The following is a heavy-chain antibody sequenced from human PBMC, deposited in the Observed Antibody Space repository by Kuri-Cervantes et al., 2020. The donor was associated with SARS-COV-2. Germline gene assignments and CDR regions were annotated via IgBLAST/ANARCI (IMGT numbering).Heavy chain of an antibody. CDR2: IYYSGST. CDR1: GGSISSYY. V-gene: IGHV4-59*08. D-gene: IGHD2-2*01. CDR3: ARVGVYCSSTSCYPNWFDP. J-gene: IGHJ5*02. Sequence: GSLRLSCTVSGGSISSYYWSWIRQPPGKGLEWIGYIYYSGSTNYNPSLKSRVTIPVDTSKNQFSLKLSSVTAADTAVYYCARVGVYCSSTSCYPNWFDPWGQGTLVTVSS.